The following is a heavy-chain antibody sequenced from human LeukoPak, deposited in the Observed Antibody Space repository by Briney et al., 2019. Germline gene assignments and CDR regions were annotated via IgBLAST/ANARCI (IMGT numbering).Heavy chain of an antibody. Sequence: PSETLSLTCTVSGGSISSYYWSWIRQPPGKGLEWIGYIYYSGSTNYNPSLKSRVTISVDTSKNQFSLKLSSVTAADTAVYYCAGGNDYSNNFDYWGQGTLVTASS. CDR3: AGGNDYSNNFDY. CDR2: IYYSGST. V-gene: IGHV4-59*01. D-gene: IGHD4-11*01. J-gene: IGHJ4*02. CDR1: GGSISSYY.